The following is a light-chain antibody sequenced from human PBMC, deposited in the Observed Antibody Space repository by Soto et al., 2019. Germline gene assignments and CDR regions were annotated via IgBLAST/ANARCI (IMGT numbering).Light chain of an antibody. CDR3: QHSWT. CDR2: DAS. J-gene: IGKJ1*01. CDR1: QSISSC. V-gene: IGKV1-5*01. Sequence: DIQMTQSPSTLSASVGDRVTITCRASQSISSCLAWYQQKPGKAPKLLIYDASSLESGVPSSFSGSGSGTEFTLTIRSMQPEDYATYYCQHSWTFGQGTKVEIK.